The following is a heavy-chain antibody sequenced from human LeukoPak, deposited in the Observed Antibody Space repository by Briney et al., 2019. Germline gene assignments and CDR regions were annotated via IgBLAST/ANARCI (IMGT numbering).Heavy chain of an antibody. Sequence: GGSLRLSCAASGFTFRNPWMHWVRQAPGKGLVWVARIKGDGSSTTYADSVKGRFTISRDNAKNTLYLEMNSLRAEDTAVYYCTRSDYFDNWGQGTPVTVSS. CDR2: IKGDGSST. CDR3: TRSDYFDN. CDR1: GFTFRNPW. J-gene: IGHJ4*02. V-gene: IGHV3-74*01.